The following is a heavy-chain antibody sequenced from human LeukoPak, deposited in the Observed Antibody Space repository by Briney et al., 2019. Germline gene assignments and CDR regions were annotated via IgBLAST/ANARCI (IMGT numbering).Heavy chain of an antibody. Sequence: SQTLSLTCSVSGGSISSGDYYWSWIRQPPGKGLEWIGYIYYSGSTYHNPSLKSRVTISVDTSKNQFSLKLSSVTAADTAVYYCAREGFGELFGTAFDYWGQGTLVTVSS. V-gene: IGHV4-30-4*01. CDR3: AREGFGELFGTAFDY. D-gene: IGHD3-10*01. CDR1: GGSISSGDYY. J-gene: IGHJ4*02. CDR2: IYYSGST.